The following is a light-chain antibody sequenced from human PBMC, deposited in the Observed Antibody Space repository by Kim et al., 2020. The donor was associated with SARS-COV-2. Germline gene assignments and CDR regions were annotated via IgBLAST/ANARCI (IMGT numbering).Light chain of an antibody. J-gene: IGLJ2*01. CDR1: SLRSYQ. CDR2: GKN. V-gene: IGLV3-19*01. CDR3: NSRGSNDNVL. Sequence: VALGQTVRNKCQGDSLRSYQATWYQQKPGQAPIVVIYGKNNRPSGIPDRFSGSSSGDTASLTITGTQAGDEADYYCNSRGSNDNVLFGGGTQLTVL.